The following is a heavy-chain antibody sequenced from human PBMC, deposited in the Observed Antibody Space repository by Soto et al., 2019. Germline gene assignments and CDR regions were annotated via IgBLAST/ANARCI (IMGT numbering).Heavy chain of an antibody. CDR2: MNPNSGNT. V-gene: IGHV1-8*01. D-gene: IGHD3-3*01. Sequence: QVQLVQSGAEVKKPGASVKVSCKASGYTFTSYDINWVRQATGQGLEWMGWMNPNSGNTGYAQKFQGRVTMTRNTSISTAYMELSSLRSEDTAVYYCARVAYDVWSGYAEHEDALDIWGQGTMVTVSS. CDR3: ARVAYDVWSGYAEHEDALDI. CDR1: GYTFTSYD. J-gene: IGHJ3*02.